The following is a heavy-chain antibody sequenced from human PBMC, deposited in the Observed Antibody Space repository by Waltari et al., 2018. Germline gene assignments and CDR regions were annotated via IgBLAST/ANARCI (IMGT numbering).Heavy chain of an antibody. CDR3: ARDPGGYYYDSSGYAGYFQH. CDR2: IWYDGSNK. D-gene: IGHD3-22*01. Sequence: QVQLVESGGGVVQPGRSLRLSCAASGFTFSSYAMHWVRQAPGKGLGWVAVIWYDGSNKYYADSVKGRFTISRDNSKNTLYLQMNSLRAEDTAVYYCARDPGGYYYDSSGYAGYFQHWGQGTLVTVSS. CDR1: GFTFSSYA. V-gene: IGHV3-33*01. J-gene: IGHJ1*01.